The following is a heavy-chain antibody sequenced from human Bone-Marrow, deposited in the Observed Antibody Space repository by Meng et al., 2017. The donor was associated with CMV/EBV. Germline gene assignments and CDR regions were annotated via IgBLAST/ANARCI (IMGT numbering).Heavy chain of an antibody. Sequence: GESLKISCAASGFTFSSYAMHWVRQAPGKGLEWVSAISGSGGSTYYADSVKGRFTISRDNSKNTLYLQMNSLRAEDTAVYYCAKGSGYYYGSGSYLDYWGQGTLVTVSS. J-gene: IGHJ4*02. V-gene: IGHV3-23*01. CDR3: AKGSGYYYGSGSYLDY. D-gene: IGHD3-10*01. CDR1: GFTFSSYA. CDR2: ISGSGGST.